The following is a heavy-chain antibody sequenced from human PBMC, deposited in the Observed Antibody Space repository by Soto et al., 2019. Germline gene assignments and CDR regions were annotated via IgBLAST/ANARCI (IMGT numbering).Heavy chain of an antibody. V-gene: IGHV3-7*04. CDR1: GFTFSNYW. CDR3: ARMSYGDYVAY. D-gene: IGHD4-17*01. Sequence: EVQVVESGGGLVQPGGSLRLSCAASGFTFSNYWMTWVRQAPGKGLEWVANINPDGSETYYVDSVKGRFTISRDNAKNSLYLQMYGLRAEDTATYYCARMSYGDYVAYWGQGTLVTVSS. CDR2: INPDGSET. J-gene: IGHJ4*02.